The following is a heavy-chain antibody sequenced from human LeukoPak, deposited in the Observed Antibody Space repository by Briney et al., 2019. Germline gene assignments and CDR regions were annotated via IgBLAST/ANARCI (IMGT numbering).Heavy chain of an antibody. Sequence: GASVKVSCKASGGTFSSYAISWVRQAPGQGLEWMGRIIPILGIANYAQKFQGRVTITADKSTSTAYMELSSLRSEDTAVYYCARDPANDYGDYWGQGTLVTVSS. J-gene: IGHJ4*02. V-gene: IGHV1-69*04. CDR3: ARDPANDYGDY. CDR1: GGTFSSYA. CDR2: IIPILGIA.